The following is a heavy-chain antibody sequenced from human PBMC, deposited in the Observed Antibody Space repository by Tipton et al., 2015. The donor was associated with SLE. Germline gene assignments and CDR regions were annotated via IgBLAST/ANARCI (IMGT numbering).Heavy chain of an antibody. CDR1: GGTFSSYA. CDR3: ATVRDAYSYDAFDI. Sequence: QLVQSGAEVKKPGSPVKVSCKASGGTFSSYAINWVRQAPGQGLEWMGGIIPLLGLTNYAQKFQGRVTITADKSTGTAFLDLGSLRSEDTALYYCATVRDAYSYDAFDIWGQGTMVTVSA. CDR2: IIPLLGLT. V-gene: IGHV1-69*09. D-gene: IGHD5-24*01. J-gene: IGHJ3*02.